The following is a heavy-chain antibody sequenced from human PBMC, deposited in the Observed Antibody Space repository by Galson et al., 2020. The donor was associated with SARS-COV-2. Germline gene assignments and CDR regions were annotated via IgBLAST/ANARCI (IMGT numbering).Heavy chain of an antibody. D-gene: IGHD6-19*01. V-gene: IGHV4-39*01. J-gene: IGHJ4*02. CDR1: GDSISTTKYY. Sequence: ETSETLSLTCNVSGDSISTTKYYWAWIRQPPGKGLEWIGSVYYSGSTYYNPSLKSRVTISIATSKNQFSLKLTSVTAADTAVYYCARPGTTMAGYFDYWGQGTLVTVSS. CDR2: VYYSGST. CDR3: ARPGTTMAGYFDY.